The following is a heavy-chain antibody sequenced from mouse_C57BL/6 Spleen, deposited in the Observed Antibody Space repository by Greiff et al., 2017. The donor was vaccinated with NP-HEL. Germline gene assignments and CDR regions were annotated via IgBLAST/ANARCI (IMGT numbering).Heavy chain of an antibody. CDR3: ASQDYYGSREYFDV. D-gene: IGHD1-1*01. CDR1: GYTFTDYN. V-gene: IGHV1-22*01. CDR2: INPNNGGT. Sequence: VQLKESGPELVKPGASVKMSCKASGYTFTDYNMHWVKQSHGKSLEWIGYINPNNGGTSYNQKFKGKATLTVNKSSSTAYMELRSLTSEDSAVYYCASQDYYGSREYFDVWGTGTTVTVSS. J-gene: IGHJ1*03.